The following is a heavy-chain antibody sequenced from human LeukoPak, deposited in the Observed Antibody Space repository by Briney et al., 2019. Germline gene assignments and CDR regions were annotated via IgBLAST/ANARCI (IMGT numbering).Heavy chain of an antibody. D-gene: IGHD3-22*01. Sequence: ASVKVSCKVSGYTLTELSMHWVRQAPGKGLEWMGGFDPEDGETIYAQRFQGRVTMTRDTSTSTVYMELSSLRSEDTAVYYCARGMYYYDSSGYYYGHYYYYYGMDVWGQGTTVTVSS. CDR2: FDPEDGET. J-gene: IGHJ6*02. V-gene: IGHV1-24*01. CDR3: ARGMYYYDSSGYYYGHYYYYYGMDV. CDR1: GYTLTELS.